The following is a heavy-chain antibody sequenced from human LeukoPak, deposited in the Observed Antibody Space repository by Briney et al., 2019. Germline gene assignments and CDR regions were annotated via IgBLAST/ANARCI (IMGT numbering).Heavy chain of an antibody. CDR3: AELGITMIGGV. V-gene: IGHV3-43D*03. J-gene: IGHJ6*04. CDR1: GFSFDDYA. D-gene: IGHD3-10*02. Sequence: GGSLRLSCAASGFSFDDYAMHWVRQAPGKGLGWVSLITWDGGNTYYADSVKGRFTISRDNSKNSLYLQMNSLRAEDTAVYYCAELGITMIGGVWGKGTTVTTSS. CDR2: ITWDGGNT.